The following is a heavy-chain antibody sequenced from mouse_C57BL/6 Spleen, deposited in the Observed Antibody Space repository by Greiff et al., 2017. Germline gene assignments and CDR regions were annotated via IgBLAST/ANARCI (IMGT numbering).Heavy chain of an antibody. D-gene: IGHD2-1*01. V-gene: IGHV1-69*01. CDR2: IDPSDSYT. CDR3: AQGYGNYSY. Sequence: QVQLQQPGAELVMPGASVKLSCKASGYTFTSYWMHWVKQRPGQGLEWIGEIDPSDSYTNYNQKFKGKSTLTVDKSSSTAYMQLSSLTSEDSAVYYCAQGYGNYSYWGQGTLVTVSA. J-gene: IGHJ3*01. CDR1: GYTFTSYW.